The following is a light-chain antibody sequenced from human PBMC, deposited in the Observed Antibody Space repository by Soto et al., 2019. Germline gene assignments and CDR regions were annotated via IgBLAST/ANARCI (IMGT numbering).Light chain of an antibody. V-gene: IGKV1-5*03. J-gene: IGKJ4*01. CDR3: QQYNDLST. Sequence: DIQMTQSPSTLSESVGDRVTIACRASQSIGDWLAWYQQKPGKAPNLLIYKASTLESGVPSRFSGSGSGTEFTLAISSLQPEDFATYYCQQYNDLSTFGGGTKVEI. CDR2: KAS. CDR1: QSIGDW.